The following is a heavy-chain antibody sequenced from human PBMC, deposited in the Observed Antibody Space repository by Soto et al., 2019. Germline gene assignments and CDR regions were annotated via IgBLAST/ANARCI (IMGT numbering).Heavy chain of an antibody. Sequence: PGGSLRLSCAASGFTFSSYWMHWVRQAPGKGLVWVSRMNSDGRTTNYADSVKGRFTISRDNARNTLYLQMNSLRAEDTAVYYCVRDGYPAWAYGVDVWGQGTTVTVSS. J-gene: IGHJ6*02. CDR3: VRDGYPAWAYGVDV. CDR2: MNSDGRTT. D-gene: IGHD6-13*01. CDR1: GFTFSSYW. V-gene: IGHV3-74*01.